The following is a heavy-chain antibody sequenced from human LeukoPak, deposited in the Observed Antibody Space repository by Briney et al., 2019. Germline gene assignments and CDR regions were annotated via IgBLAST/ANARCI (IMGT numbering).Heavy chain of an antibody. J-gene: IGHJ3*02. D-gene: IGHD3-22*01. CDR1: GGSISSSSYY. Sequence: KPSETLSLTCTVSGGSISSSSYYWGWIRQPPGKGLEWIGSIYYSGSTYYNPSLKSRVTISVDTSKNQFSLKLSSVTAADTAAYYCSRAYSSGYRDAFDIWGQGTMVTVSS. CDR2: IYYSGST. V-gene: IGHV4-39*01. CDR3: SRAYSSGYRDAFDI.